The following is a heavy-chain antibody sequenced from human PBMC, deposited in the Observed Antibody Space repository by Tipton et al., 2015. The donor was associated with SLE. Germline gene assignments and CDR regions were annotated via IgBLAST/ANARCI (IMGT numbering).Heavy chain of an antibody. J-gene: IGHJ6*02. CDR2: INHSGGT. CDR3: ARGVALNDGSYTYYYYGMDV. D-gene: IGHD1-26*01. CDR1: GESFSGNY. Sequence: TLSLTCAISGESFSGNYLNWIRQSPEKGLEWIGEINHSGGTNYNPSLKSRVTILVGTSKNQLSLKMTSMTAADTAVYSCARGVALNDGSYTYYYYGMDVWGQGTTVTISS. V-gene: IGHV4-34*01.